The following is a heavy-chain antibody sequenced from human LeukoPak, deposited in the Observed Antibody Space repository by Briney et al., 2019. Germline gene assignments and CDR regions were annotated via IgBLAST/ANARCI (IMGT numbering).Heavy chain of an antibody. J-gene: IGHJ4*02. Sequence: PGGSLRLSCAASGFTFSSYAMSWVRQAPGKGLEWVSSISSSSSYIYYADSVKGRFTISRDNAKNSLYLQMNSLRAEDTAVYYCARDKRKDPIAAADDYWGQGTLVTVSS. CDR1: GFTFSSYA. CDR3: ARDKRKDPIAAADDY. CDR2: ISSSSSYI. V-gene: IGHV3-21*01. D-gene: IGHD6-13*01.